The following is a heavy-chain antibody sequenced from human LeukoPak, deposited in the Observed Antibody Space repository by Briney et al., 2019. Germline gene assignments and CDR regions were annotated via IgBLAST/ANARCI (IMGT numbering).Heavy chain of an antibody. CDR2: ISYDGSNK. Sequence: GGSLRLSCAASGFTFSSYAMHWVRQAPGKGLEWVAVISYDGSNKYYADSVKGRFTISRDNSKNTLYLQMNSLRAEDTAVYYCARRAGAYSHPYDYWGQGTLVAVSS. CDR3: ARRAGAYSHPYDY. V-gene: IGHV3-30*14. D-gene: IGHD4/OR15-4a*01. CDR1: GFTFSSYA. J-gene: IGHJ4*02.